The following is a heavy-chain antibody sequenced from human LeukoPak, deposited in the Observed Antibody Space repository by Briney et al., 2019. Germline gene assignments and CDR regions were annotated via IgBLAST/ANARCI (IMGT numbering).Heavy chain of an antibody. V-gene: IGHV4-59*01. D-gene: IGHD1-7*01. CDR1: GGSISSYY. CDR2: IYYSGST. CDR3: ARDPALTGTAAFDI. J-gene: IGHJ3*02. Sequence: SETLSLTCTVSGGSISSYYWSGIRQPPGKGLEWIGYIYYSGSTNYNPSLKSRVTISVDTSKNQFSLKLSSVTAADTAVYYCARDPALTGTAAFDIWGQGTMVTVSS.